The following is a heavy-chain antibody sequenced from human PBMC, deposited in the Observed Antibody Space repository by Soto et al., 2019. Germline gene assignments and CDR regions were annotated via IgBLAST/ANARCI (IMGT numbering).Heavy chain of an antibody. J-gene: IGHJ2*01. CDR3: ARMSYFYDKWYFDL. CDR2: VYYSGST. V-gene: IGHV4-30-4*01. Sequence: QLQESGPGLVMPSQTLSLTCTVSGASINNNDYYWSWIRQTPGKGLGWIGYVYYSGSTDYIPSLKSRLSMSIDKSQNQFTLKLNSVTAADTATYYCARMSYFYDKWYFDLWGRGTLVTVSS. D-gene: IGHD3-22*01. CDR1: GASINNNDYY.